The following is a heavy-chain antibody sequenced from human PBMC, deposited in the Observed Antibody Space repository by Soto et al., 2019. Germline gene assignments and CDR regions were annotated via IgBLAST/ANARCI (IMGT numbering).Heavy chain of an antibody. CDR3: AIAIAARPPTAFDY. D-gene: IGHD6-6*01. Sequence: ASVKISCKASGGTFSSYTISWVRQAPGQGLEWMGRIIPILGIANYAQKFQGRVTITADKSTSTAYMELSSLRSKDTAVYYCAIAIAARPPTAFDYWGQGTLVTVSS. CDR1: GGTFSSYT. J-gene: IGHJ4*02. CDR2: IIPILGIA. V-gene: IGHV1-69*02.